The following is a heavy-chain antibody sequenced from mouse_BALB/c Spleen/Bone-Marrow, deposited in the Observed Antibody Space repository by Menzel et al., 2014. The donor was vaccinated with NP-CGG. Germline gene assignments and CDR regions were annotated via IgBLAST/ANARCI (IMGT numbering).Heavy chain of an antibody. Sequence: EVQVVESGGRLVQPKGPLKLSCAASGFTFNTYAMNWVRQAPGKGLEWVARIRSKSNNFPTYYADSVKDRFTISRDDSQSMLYLQMNNLKTEDTAMYYCVTSTYFDVWGAGTTVTVSS. CDR1: GFTFNTYA. J-gene: IGHJ1*01. CDR3: VTSTYFDV. CDR2: IRSKSNNFPT. D-gene: IGHD6-1*01. V-gene: IGHV10-1*02.